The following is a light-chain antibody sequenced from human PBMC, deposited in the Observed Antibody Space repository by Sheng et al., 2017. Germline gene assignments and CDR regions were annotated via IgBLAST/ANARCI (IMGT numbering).Light chain of an antibody. CDR2: EVS. Sequence: QSALTQPPSASGSPGQSVTISCTGTSSDVGGYNYVSWYQQHPGKAPKLMIYEVSKRPSGVPDRFSGSKSGNTASLTVSGLQAEDEADYYCSSYXXTXNWVFGGGTKLTVL. CDR1: SSDVGGYNY. CDR3: SSYXXTXNWV. J-gene: IGLJ3*02. V-gene: IGLV2-8*01.